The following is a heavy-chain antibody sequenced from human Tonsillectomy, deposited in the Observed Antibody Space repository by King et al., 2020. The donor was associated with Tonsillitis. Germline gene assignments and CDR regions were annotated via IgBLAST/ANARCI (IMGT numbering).Heavy chain of an antibody. CDR3: AHSGFSSVLLAFYFDQ. V-gene: IGHV2-5*01. D-gene: IGHD5-18*01. Sequence: HITLKESGPTLAKPTQTLTLTCSLSGFSISTTGVGVGWIRQTPGKALDWLALIYWNGDEHYRPSLKSRLTITRETSRNQVVLKITNMDPVDTATYYCAHSGFSSVLLAFYFDQWGQGTLVTVSS. CDR1: GFSISTTGVG. CDR2: IYWNGDE. J-gene: IGHJ4*02.